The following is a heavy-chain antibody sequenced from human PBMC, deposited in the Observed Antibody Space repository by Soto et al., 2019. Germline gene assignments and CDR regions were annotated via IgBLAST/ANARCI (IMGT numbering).Heavy chain of an antibody. CDR3: ARSVGWFDP. V-gene: IGHV4-39*01. D-gene: IGHD1-26*01. Sequence: QLQLQESGPGLVKPSETLSLTCTVSGGSISSSSYYWGWIRQPPGKGLEWIGSIYYSGSTYYNPSLXARXTXRLDTSKHQLALELSSVTAADTAVYYCARSVGWFDPLGQGTLVTVSS. J-gene: IGHJ5*02. CDR1: GGSISSSSYY. CDR2: IYYSGST.